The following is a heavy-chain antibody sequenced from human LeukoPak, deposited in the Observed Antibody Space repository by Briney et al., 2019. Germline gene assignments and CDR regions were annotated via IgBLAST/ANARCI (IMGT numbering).Heavy chain of an antibody. CDR1: GGSISSYY. Sequence: SQTLSLTCTVSGGSISSYYWSWIRHPPGKGLEWIGDIYYSGSTNYNPSLKSRVTISVDTSKNQFSLKLSSVTAADTAVYYCARLTGGYVYYYGMDVWGQGTTVTVSS. D-gene: IGHD2-8*02. J-gene: IGHJ6*02. V-gene: IGHV4-59*08. CDR2: IYYSGST. CDR3: ARLTGGYVYYYGMDV.